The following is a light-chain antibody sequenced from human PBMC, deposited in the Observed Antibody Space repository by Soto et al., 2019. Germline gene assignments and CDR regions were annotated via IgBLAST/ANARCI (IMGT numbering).Light chain of an antibody. V-gene: IGKV1-9*01. CDR3: QQLDSYPLT. J-gene: IGKJ5*01. CDR1: QGISNS. CDR2: IAS. Sequence: IQLTQSPSSLSASIGDRVTITCRASQGISNSLAWYQQKPGKAPKLLIYIASTLQSGVPPRFSGSGFGTDFPLTISSLQPEDFATYYCQQLDSYPLTFGQGTRLEIK.